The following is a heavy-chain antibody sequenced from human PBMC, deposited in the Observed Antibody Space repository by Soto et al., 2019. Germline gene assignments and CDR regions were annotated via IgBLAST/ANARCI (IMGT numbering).Heavy chain of an antibody. V-gene: IGHV1-18*01. Sequence: GASVKVSCKASGYTFTSYGISWVRQAPGQGLEWMGWISAYNGNTNYAQKLQGRVTMTTDTSTSTAYRELRSLRVEDTAMYYCARGKYTPGLWGQGTLVTVSS. J-gene: IGHJ4*02. CDR1: GYTFTSYG. D-gene: IGHD5-18*01. CDR2: ISAYNGNT. CDR3: ARGKYTPGL.